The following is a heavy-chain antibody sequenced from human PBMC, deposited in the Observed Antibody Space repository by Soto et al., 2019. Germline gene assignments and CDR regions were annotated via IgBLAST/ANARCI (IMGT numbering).Heavy chain of an antibody. J-gene: IGHJ4*02. D-gene: IGHD2-15*01. CDR3: ARDDVVAQKFDY. CDR2: IYHSGST. Sequence: QLQLQESGSGLVKPSQTLSLTCAVSGGSISSGGYSWSWIRQPPGKGLEWIGYIYHSGSTYYNPSLKSRVTISVDRSKSQSSLKLSSVTAADTAVYYCARDDVVAQKFDYWGQGTLVTVSS. V-gene: IGHV4-30-2*01. CDR1: GGSISSGGYS.